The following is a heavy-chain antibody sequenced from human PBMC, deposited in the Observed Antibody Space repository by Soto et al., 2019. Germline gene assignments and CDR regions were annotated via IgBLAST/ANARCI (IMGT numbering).Heavy chain of an antibody. D-gene: IGHD3-10*01. Sequence: SETLSLTCPVSGGSISSYYWSWIRQPPGKGLEWIGYIYYSGSTNYNPSLKSRVTISVDTSKNQFSLKLSSVTAADTAVYYCARRYGLGSFDYWGQGTLVTVSS. J-gene: IGHJ4*02. CDR3: ARRYGLGSFDY. CDR1: GGSISSYY. CDR2: IYYSGST. V-gene: IGHV4-59*08.